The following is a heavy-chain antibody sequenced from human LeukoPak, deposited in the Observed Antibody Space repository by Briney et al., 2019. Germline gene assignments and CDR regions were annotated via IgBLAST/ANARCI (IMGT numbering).Heavy chain of an antibody. CDR2: IRGSGGST. V-gene: IGHV3-23*01. CDR3: ARGDWFDP. CDR1: GFTFSTYA. D-gene: IGHD3-10*01. J-gene: IGHJ5*02. Sequence: PGGSLRLSCAASGFTFSTYAWNGVGRAPGGGLEWVSSIRGSGGSTDYADSVKGRFTISRDNSKNTLYLQMNSLRAEDTAVYYCARGDWFDPWGQGTLVTVSS.